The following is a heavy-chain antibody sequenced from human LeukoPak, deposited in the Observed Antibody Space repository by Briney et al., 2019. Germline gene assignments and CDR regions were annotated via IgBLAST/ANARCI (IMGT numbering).Heavy chain of an antibody. V-gene: IGHV3-74*01. Sequence: PGGSLRLSCVASGFTFSSDWMHWVRQAPGKGLVWVSRINGAGTSISYADSMKGRFTISRDNAKNTLYLQMNSLRAEDSAAYYCLRSRGNSYGYWDSWGQGTLVTVSS. D-gene: IGHD5-18*01. CDR1: GFTFSSDW. CDR2: INGAGTSI. CDR3: LRSRGNSYGYWDS. J-gene: IGHJ1*01.